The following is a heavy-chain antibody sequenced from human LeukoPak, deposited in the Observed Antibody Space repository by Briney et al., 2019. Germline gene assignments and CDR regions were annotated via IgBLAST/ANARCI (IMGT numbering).Heavy chain of an antibody. CDR3: ARQEYDILTGLRDY. J-gene: IGHJ4*02. D-gene: IGHD3-9*01. Sequence: PSETLSLTCAVYGGSFSGYYWSWIRQPPGKGLEWIGEINHSGSTNYNPSLKSRVTISVDTSKNQFSLKLSSVTAADTAVYYCARQEYDILTGLRDYWGQGTLVTVSS. V-gene: IGHV4-34*01. CDR2: INHSGST. CDR1: GGSFSGYY.